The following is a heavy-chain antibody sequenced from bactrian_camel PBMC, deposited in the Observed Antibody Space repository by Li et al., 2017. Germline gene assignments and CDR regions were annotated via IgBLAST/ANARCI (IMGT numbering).Heavy chain of an antibody. CDR3: ATGLYQSTY. CDR1: GFTFTNYW. J-gene: IGHJ4*01. D-gene: IGHD1*01. V-gene: IGHV3S1*01. Sequence: HVQLVESGGGLVKPGGSLRLSCAASGFTFTNYWMHWVRQGPGKGLEWVSTVNTGGGHTYYADSVKGRFTISRDSAKNTVFLQLDSLKTEDTALYYCATGLYQSTYWGQGTQVTVS. CDR2: VNTGGGHT.